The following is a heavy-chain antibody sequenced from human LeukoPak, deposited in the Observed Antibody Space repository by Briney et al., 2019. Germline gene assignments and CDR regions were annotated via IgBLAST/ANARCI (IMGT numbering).Heavy chain of an antibody. Sequence: GGSLRLSCAASGFTFSSYGMHWVRQAPGKGLEWVAVIWYDGSNKYYADPVKGRFTISRDNSKNTLYLQMNSLRAEDTAVYYCARGSRYYDSSGYYVLDYWGQGTLVTVSS. CDR3: ARGSRYYDSSGYYVLDY. D-gene: IGHD3-22*01. CDR2: IWYDGSNK. J-gene: IGHJ4*02. V-gene: IGHV3-33*01. CDR1: GFTFSSYG.